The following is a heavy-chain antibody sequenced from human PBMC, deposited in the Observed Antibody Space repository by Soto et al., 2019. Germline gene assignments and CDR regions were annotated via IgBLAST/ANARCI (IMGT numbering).Heavy chain of an antibody. Sequence: QVQLVESGGGVVQPGRSLRLSCAASGFTFSSFVMHWVRQAPGKGLEWVAFIAYDGSNKHYADSVKGRFTISRDNSNNTLYLQMNSLRGEDTAVYYCASPQGAHLNYFYGMDVWGQGTTVTVSS. CDR2: IAYDGSNK. CDR3: ASPQGAHLNYFYGMDV. J-gene: IGHJ6*02. CDR1: GFTFSSFV. V-gene: IGHV3-30-3*01.